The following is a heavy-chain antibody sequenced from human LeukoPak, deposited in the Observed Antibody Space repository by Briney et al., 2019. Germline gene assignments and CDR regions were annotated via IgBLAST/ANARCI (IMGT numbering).Heavy chain of an antibody. Sequence: SVTVSCKASGGTFSSYDISWVRQAPGQGLEWMGGIIPIFGTANYAQKFQGRVTITADESTSTAYMELSSLRSEDTAVYYCAREREVDGWYCSSTSCPRYFDLWGRGTLVTVSS. V-gene: IGHV1-69*13. D-gene: IGHD2-2*01. J-gene: IGHJ2*01. CDR1: GGTFSSYD. CDR3: AREREVDGWYCSSTSCPRYFDL. CDR2: IIPIFGTA.